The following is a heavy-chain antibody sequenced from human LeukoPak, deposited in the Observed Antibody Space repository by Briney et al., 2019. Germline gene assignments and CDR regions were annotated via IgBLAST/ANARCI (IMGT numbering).Heavy chain of an antibody. V-gene: IGHV3-23*01. CDR3: AKAYVDTTYFDS. J-gene: IGHJ4*02. CDR1: GFTFSSYA. D-gene: IGHD5-18*01. Sequence: GRSLRLSCAASGFTFSSYAMHWVRQAPGKGLEWVSAISGSGDTTYSADSVRGRFTISRDNSKNTPFLQMNSLRAEDTAVYYCAKAYVDTTYFDSWGQGTLVTVSS. CDR2: ISGSGDTT.